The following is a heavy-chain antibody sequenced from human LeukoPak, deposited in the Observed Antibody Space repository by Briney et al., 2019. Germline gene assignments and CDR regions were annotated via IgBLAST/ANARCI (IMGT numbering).Heavy chain of an antibody. CDR2: IYYSGST. V-gene: IGHV4-59*08. CDR1: GGSISSYY. Sequence: PSETLSLTCTVSGGSISSYYWSWIRQPPGKGLEWIGYIYYSGSTNYNPSLKSRVTISVDTSKNQFSLKLSSVTAADTAVYYCARQMYSSSWSFDYWGQGTLVTVSS. D-gene: IGHD6-13*01. CDR3: ARQMYSSSWSFDY. J-gene: IGHJ4*02.